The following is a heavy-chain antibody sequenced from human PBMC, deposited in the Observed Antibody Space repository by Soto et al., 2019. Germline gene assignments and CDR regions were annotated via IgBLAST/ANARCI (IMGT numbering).Heavy chain of an antibody. D-gene: IGHD6-13*01. CDR1: GGSVTRSGYY. Sequence: SETLSLTCPVSGGSVTRSGYYWTWIRQSPGKELEWIGNIYPTGEINCNPSLKSRVTMSLDMSKNQLSLNLPSVTAAHTTVYSCARDSLMLNRRAAAGTAGGHGWDVWGQGTTVT. CDR3: ARDSLMLNRRAAAGTAGGHGWDV. V-gene: IGHV4-61*08. J-gene: IGHJ6*02. CDR2: IYPTGEI.